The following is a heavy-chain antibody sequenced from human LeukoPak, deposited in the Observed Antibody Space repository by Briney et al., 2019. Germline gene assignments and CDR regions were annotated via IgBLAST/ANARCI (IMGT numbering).Heavy chain of an antibody. D-gene: IGHD4-11*01. CDR3: ARSYSYYYYYYGMDV. Sequence: PSETLSLTCTVSGGSISSYYWSCIRQPPGKGLEWIGDIYYIGSTNYNPSLKSRVTISVDTSKNQFSLNLSSVTAADTAVYYCARSYSYYYYYYGMDVWGQGTTVTVSS. CDR1: GGSISSYY. J-gene: IGHJ6*02. CDR2: IYYIGST. V-gene: IGHV4-59*08.